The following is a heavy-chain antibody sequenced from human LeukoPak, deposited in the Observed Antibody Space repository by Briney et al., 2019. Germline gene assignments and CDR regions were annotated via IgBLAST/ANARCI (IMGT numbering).Heavy chain of an antibody. J-gene: IGHJ4*02. Sequence: GGSLRLSCTASGFTFSSYWMSWVRQAPGKGLEWVSVIYSGGSTYYADSVKGRFTISRDNSKNTLYLQMNSLRAEDTAVYYCARNPVWFGELYPFDYWGQGTLVTVSS. V-gene: IGHV3-53*01. CDR2: IYSGGST. CDR3: ARNPVWFGELYPFDY. CDR1: GFTFSSYW. D-gene: IGHD3-10*01.